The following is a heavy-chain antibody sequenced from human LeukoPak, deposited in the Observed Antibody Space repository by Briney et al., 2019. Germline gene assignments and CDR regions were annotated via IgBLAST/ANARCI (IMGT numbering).Heavy chain of an antibody. V-gene: IGHV3-48*04. Sequence: GGSLRLSCAASGFTFSSYSMNWVRQAPGKGLEWVSYISSGSSTIYYADSVKGRFTISRDNAKNSLYLQMNSLRAEDTAVYYCARDPYNWNFQDYFDYWGQGTLVTVSS. CDR2: ISSGSSTI. CDR1: GFTFSSYS. J-gene: IGHJ4*02. CDR3: ARDPYNWNFQDYFDY. D-gene: IGHD1-7*01.